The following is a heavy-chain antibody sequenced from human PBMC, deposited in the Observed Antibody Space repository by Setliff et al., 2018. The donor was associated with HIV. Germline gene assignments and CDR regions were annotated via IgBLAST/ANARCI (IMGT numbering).Heavy chain of an antibody. D-gene: IGHD1-26*01. CDR1: GFTFSSYS. J-gene: IGHJ3*02. CDR3: AREELGAHSGSSSAFDI. Sequence: LRLSCAASGFTFSSYSMNWVRQAPGKGLEWVSYISSSSSTIYYADSVKGRFTISRDNAKNSLYLQMNSLRAEDTAVYYCAREELGAHSGSSSAFDIWGQGTMVTVSS. CDR2: ISSSSSTI. V-gene: IGHV3-48*04.